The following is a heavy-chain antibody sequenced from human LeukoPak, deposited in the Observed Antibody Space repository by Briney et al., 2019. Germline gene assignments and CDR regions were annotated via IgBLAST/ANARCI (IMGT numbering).Heavy chain of an antibody. J-gene: IGHJ4*02. CDR2: ISSSGSTI. Sequence: GGSLRLSCAASGFTFSDYYMSWIRQAPGKGLEWVSYISSSGSTIYYADSVKGRFTISRDNAKNSLYLQLNSLRAEDTAVYYCASSPRYDFWSGYYRYWGQGTLVTVSS. CDR1: GFTFSDYY. V-gene: IGHV3-11*04. CDR3: ASSPRYDFWSGYYRY. D-gene: IGHD3-3*01.